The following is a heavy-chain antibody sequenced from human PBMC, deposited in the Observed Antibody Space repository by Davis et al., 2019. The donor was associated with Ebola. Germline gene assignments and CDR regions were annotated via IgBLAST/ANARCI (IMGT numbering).Heavy chain of an antibody. Sequence: HSQTLSLTCAISGDSVSIKSAGWHWFRQSPSGGLEWLGRTYYNSKWYHDYAVSVKSRITINPDTSKNQLSLQLNSVTPEDTAVYYCARGWLRSGFDYWGQGTLATVSS. D-gene: IGHD5-12*01. V-gene: IGHV6-1*01. J-gene: IGHJ4*02. CDR1: GDSVSIKSAG. CDR3: ARGWLRSGFDY. CDR2: TYYNSKWYH.